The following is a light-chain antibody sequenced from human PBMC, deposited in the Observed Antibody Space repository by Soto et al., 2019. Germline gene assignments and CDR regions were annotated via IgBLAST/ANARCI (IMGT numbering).Light chain of an antibody. V-gene: IGLV1-44*01. CDR1: SSNIGSNT. Sequence: QSVLTQPPSASGTPGQRVTISCSGTSSNIGSNTVNWYQQLPGTAPKLLIYNNNQRPSGVPVRFSGSKSGTSASLAISGLQSEDEADDYCAAWDDSLNGLVFGGGTQLTVL. CDR3: AAWDDSLNGLV. CDR2: NNN. J-gene: IGLJ3*02.